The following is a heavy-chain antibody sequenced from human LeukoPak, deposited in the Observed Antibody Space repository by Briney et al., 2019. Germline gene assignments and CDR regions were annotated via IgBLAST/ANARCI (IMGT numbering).Heavy chain of an antibody. V-gene: IGHV3-21*01. J-gene: IGHJ4*02. CDR2: ISSSSSYI. CDR1: GFTFSSYS. Sequence: GGSLRLSCAASGFTFSSYSMNWVRQAPGKGLEWVSSISSSSSYIYYADSVKGRFTISRDNAKNSLYLQMNSLRAEDTAVYYCAIDDYGDYEAVEFWGQGTLVTVSS. CDR3: AIDDYGDYEAVEF. D-gene: IGHD4-17*01.